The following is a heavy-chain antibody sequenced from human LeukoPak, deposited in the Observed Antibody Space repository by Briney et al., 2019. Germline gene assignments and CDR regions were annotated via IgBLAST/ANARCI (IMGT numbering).Heavy chain of an antibody. CDR2: MNPNSGNT. CDR1: GYTFTSHD. Sequence: ASVKVSCKASGYTFTSHDINWVRQATGQGLEWMGWMNPNSGNTGYAQKFQGRVTMTRNTSISTAYMELSSLRSEDTAVYYCARIGLRGVIISRPLDYWGRGTLVTVSS. D-gene: IGHD3-16*02. CDR3: ARIGLRGVIISRPLDY. J-gene: IGHJ4*02. V-gene: IGHV1-8*01.